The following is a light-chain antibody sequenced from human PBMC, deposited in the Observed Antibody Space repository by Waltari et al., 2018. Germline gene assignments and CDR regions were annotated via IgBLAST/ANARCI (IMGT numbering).Light chain of an antibody. Sequence: EIVSTQSPGTLSLSPGERATLSCRASQTVRSNYLAWYEQKPGQPPRPLIFGASSRATGIADRCSGSVSGTDFTLTISGLEPEDFAVYYCQRYGTSPPLTFGGGTKVEIK. V-gene: IGKV3-20*01. J-gene: IGKJ4*01. CDR1: QTVRSNY. CDR2: GAS. CDR3: QRYGTSPPLT.